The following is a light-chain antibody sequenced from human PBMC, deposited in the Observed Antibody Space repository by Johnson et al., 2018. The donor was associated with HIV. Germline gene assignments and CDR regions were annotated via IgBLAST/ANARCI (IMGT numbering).Light chain of an antibody. V-gene: IGLV1-51*01. CDR2: ENN. CDR3: GTWDSSLSVV. J-gene: IGLJ1*01. CDR1: SSNIGNSY. Sequence: QSVLTQPPSVSAAPGQKVTISCSGSSSNIGNSYVSWYQQLPGTAPKLLIYENNKRPSGIPDRFSGSKSGTSATLGITGLQTGDEADYYCGTWDSSLSVVFGTGTKVTVL.